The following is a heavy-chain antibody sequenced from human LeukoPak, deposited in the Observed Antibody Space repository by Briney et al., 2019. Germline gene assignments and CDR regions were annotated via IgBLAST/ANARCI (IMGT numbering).Heavy chain of an antibody. D-gene: IGHD5-18*01. Sequence: SETLSLTCAVYGGSFSGCYWSWIRQPPEKGLEWIWEINHSGSTNYNPSLKSRVTISVDTSKNQFSLKLSSVTAADTAVYYCATPRYKYSYGPYGMDVWGQGTTATVSS. J-gene: IGHJ6*02. CDR3: ATPRYKYSYGPYGMDV. CDR2: INHSGST. V-gene: IGHV4-34*01. CDR1: GGSFSGCY.